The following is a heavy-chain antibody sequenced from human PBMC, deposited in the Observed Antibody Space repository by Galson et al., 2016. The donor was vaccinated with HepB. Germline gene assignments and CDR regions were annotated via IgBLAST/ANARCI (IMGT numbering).Heavy chain of an antibody. J-gene: IGHJ4*02. CDR2: IYYTGLT. D-gene: IGHD6-13*01. Sequence: SETLSPTCTVSDVSMRSYYWNWIRQPPGKGLEWIGYIYYTGLTNYNPSLKSRVTISLDTSKNQFSLNLNYVTAADTAVYYCAGVEKAAAFVWGQGALVTVSS. V-gene: IGHV4-59*01. CDR3: AGVEKAAAFV. CDR1: DVSMRSYY.